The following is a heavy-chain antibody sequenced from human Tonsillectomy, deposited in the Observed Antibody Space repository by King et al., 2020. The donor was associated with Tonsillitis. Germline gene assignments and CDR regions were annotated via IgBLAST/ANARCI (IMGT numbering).Heavy chain of an antibody. CDR3: ARSGYSSGYQDF. V-gene: IGHV4-61*02. Sequence: VQLQESGPGLVKPSQTLSLTCTVSGASISGGSYYWSWILQPAGKGLEWIGRIYTTGNTNYNPSLKSRVTMSVDTSKNQFSLMLNSVTAADTAVYYCARSGYSSGYQDFWGQGTLVTVSS. D-gene: IGHD6-19*01. J-gene: IGHJ4*02. CDR2: IYTTGNT. CDR1: GASISGGSYY.